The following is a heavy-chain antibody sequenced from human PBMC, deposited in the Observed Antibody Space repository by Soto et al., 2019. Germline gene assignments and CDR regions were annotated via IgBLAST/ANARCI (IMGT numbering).Heavy chain of an antibody. CDR2: IYYSGST. V-gene: IGHV4-59*08. CDR1: GGSISSHY. CDR3: ARRMGGYDYGGDYFDY. D-gene: IGHD5-12*01. J-gene: IGHJ4*02. Sequence: QVQLQESGPGLVKPSETLSLTCTVSGGSISSHYWSWIRQPPGRGLEWIGFIYYSGSTNYNPSLTSRVTISLDTSKNQFSLKLSSVTAADTAVYYCARRMGGYDYGGDYFDYWGQGTLVTVSS.